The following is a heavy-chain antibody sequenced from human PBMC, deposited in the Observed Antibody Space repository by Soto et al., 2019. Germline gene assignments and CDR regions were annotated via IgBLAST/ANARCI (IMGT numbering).Heavy chain of an antibody. CDR3: ARDFDY. V-gene: IGHV3-33*01. Sequence: QVQLVESGGGVVQPGRSLRLSCAASGFSFSSYGMHWVRQAPGKGLEWVAVIWYDGSNKYYADSVKGRFTISRDNSKNTLYLQMNSLRAEDTAVYYFARDFDYWGQRTLVTVSS. J-gene: IGHJ4*02. CDR1: GFSFSSYG. CDR2: IWYDGSNK.